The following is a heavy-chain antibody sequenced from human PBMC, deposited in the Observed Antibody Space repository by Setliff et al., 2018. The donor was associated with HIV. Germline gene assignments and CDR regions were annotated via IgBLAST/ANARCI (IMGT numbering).Heavy chain of an antibody. CDR1: GFTFSNYG. Sequence: GGSLRLSCAASGFTFSNYGMHWVRQAPGKGLEWVAVISYDGSDKYYADSVNGRFTVSRDNSKNTLYLQMNSPRTDDTAVYFCARPATDYYDRSGYAEYFQHWGQGTLVTVSS. J-gene: IGHJ1*01. V-gene: IGHV3-30*04. D-gene: IGHD3-22*01. CDR2: ISYDGSDK. CDR3: ARPATDYYDRSGYAEYFQH.